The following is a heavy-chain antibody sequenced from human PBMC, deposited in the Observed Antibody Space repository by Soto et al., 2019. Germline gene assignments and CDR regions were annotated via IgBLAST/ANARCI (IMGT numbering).Heavy chain of an antibody. Sequence: SETLSLTCTVSGGSISSGGYYWSWIRQHPGKGLEWIGYIYYSGSTYYNPSLKSRVTISVDTSKNQFSLKLSSVTAADTAVYYCARSVVPALYFDYWGQGTLVTSPQ. V-gene: IGHV4-31*03. D-gene: IGHD2-2*01. CDR1: GGSISSGGYY. CDR2: IYYSGST. J-gene: IGHJ4*02. CDR3: ARSVVPALYFDY.